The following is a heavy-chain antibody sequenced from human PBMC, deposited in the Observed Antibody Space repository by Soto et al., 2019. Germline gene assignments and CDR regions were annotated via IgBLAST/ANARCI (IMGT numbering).Heavy chain of an antibody. CDR3: ARDCRLSSSWGPRASYYGMDV. CDR1: GEPFSSDGYY. J-gene: IGHJ6*02. CDR2: IYYSGST. Sequence: TLSLTCTVSGEPFSSDGYYWTWIRQHPGKGLEWIGYIYYSGSTYYNPSLKSRVSISVDTSKNQVSLKLISVQAAATAVYYCARDCRLSSSWGPRASYYGMDVWGQGTTVTVSS. D-gene: IGHD6-13*01. V-gene: IGHV4-31*03.